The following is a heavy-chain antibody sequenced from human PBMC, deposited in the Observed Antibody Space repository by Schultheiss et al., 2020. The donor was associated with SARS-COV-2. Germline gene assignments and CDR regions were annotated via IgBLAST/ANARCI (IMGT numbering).Heavy chain of an antibody. CDR2: IIPIFGTA. CDR1: GGTFSSYA. Sequence: SVKVSCKASGGTFSSYAISWVRQAPGQGLEWMGGIIPIFGTANYAKKFQGRVTITADKTTSTIYMDLNSLRFDDTAVYYCARVKLLGYCSDGVCFKPEYFQDWGQGTPVTVSS. V-gene: IGHV1-69*06. CDR3: ARVKLLGYCSDGVCFKPEYFQD. J-gene: IGHJ1*01. D-gene: IGHD2-8*01.